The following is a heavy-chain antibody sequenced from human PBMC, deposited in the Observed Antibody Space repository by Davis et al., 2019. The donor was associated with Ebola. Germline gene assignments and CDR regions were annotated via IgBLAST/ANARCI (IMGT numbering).Heavy chain of an antibody. CDR1: GGPISSYY. J-gene: IGHJ4*02. V-gene: IGHV4-59*01. D-gene: IGHD6-6*01. CDR2: IYYSGST. CDR3: ARLAAYSSSSFDY. Sequence: SETLSLTCTVSGGPISSYYWSWIRQPPGRGLEWIGYIYYSGSTNYNPSLKSRVTISVDTSKNQFSLKLSSVTAADTAVYYCARLAAYSSSSFDYWGQGTLVTVSS.